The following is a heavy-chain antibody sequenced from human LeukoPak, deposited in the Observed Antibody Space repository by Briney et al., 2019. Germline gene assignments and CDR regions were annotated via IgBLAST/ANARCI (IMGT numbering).Heavy chain of an antibody. CDR3: ARGGKDSSGWYGVDY. V-gene: IGHV3-33*01. CDR2: IWYDGSNK. J-gene: IGHJ4*02. Sequence: GGSLRLSCAESGFTFSSYGMHWVRQAPGKGLEWVAVIWYDGSNKYYADSVKGRFTISRDNSKNTLYLQMNSLRAEDTAVYYCARGGKDSSGWYGVDYWGQGTLVTVSS. D-gene: IGHD6-19*01. CDR1: GFTFSSYG.